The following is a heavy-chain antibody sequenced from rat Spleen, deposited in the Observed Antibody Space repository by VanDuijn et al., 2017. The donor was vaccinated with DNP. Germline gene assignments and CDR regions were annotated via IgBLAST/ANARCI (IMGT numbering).Heavy chain of an antibody. CDR3: ARHDYSEPFDY. J-gene: IGHJ2*01. V-gene: IGHV4-2*01. Sequence: EVKLVESGGGLVQPGKSLKLSCAASGFNFNDNWMGWVRQAPGKGLEWIGEINKESGTIIYSPSLKDKFTISRDNGQNTLYLQMSKLGSEDTAIYYCARHDYSEPFDYWGQGVMVTVSS. CDR1: GFNFNDNW. D-gene: IGHD1-1*01. CDR2: INKESGTI.